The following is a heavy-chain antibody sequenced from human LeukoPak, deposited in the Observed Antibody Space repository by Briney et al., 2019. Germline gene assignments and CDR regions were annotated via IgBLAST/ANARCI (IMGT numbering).Heavy chain of an antibody. Sequence: SETLSLTCTVSGGSLSSYYWSWIRQPPGEGLEWIGYIYYSGSTNYNPSLKSRVTISVDTSKNQFSLKLSSVTAADTAVYYCARGYSGYDRYLFDYWGQGTLVTVSS. CDR2: IYYSGST. CDR3: ARGYSGYDRYLFDY. D-gene: IGHD5-12*01. V-gene: IGHV4-59*08. CDR1: GGSLSSYY. J-gene: IGHJ4*02.